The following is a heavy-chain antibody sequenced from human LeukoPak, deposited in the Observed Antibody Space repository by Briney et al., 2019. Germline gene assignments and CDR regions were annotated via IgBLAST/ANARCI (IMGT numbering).Heavy chain of an antibody. CDR1: GFTFSSYA. CDR3: ARGWELLDY. D-gene: IGHD1-26*01. Sequence: GGSLRLSCAASGFTFSSYAMSWVRQAPGKGLEWVSAISGSGGSTYYADSVKGRFTISRDNAKNSLYLQMNSLRAEDTAVYYCARGWELLDYWGQGTLVTVSS. J-gene: IGHJ4*02. CDR2: ISGSGGST. V-gene: IGHV3-23*01.